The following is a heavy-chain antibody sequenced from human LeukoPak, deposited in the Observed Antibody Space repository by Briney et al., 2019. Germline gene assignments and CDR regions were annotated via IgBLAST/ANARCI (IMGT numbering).Heavy chain of an antibody. V-gene: IGHV4-59*12. Sequence: KSSETLSLTCTISGDSISTYYWSWIRQPPGKGLEWIGYVYYTGITNYNPSLKSRVTISVDTSKNQFSLKLSSVTAADTAVYYCARGGQKITIFGVVIISGNHIPLDYWGQGTLVTVSS. CDR2: VYYTGIT. J-gene: IGHJ4*02. D-gene: IGHD3-3*01. CDR1: GDSISTYY. CDR3: ARGGQKITIFGVVIISGNHIPLDY.